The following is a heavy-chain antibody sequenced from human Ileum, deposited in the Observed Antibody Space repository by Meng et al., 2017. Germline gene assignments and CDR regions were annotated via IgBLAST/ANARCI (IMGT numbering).Heavy chain of an antibody. D-gene: IGHD2/OR15-2a*01. V-gene: IGHV4-59*01. CDR3: VGFLPHRPSDY. CDR2: IYYRGST. J-gene: IGHJ4*02. CDR1: GGSISGYY. Sequence: QVQLQESGPGLVKPSETLSLTCTVSGGSISGYYWSWFRQPPGRGLEWIGYIYYRGSTNYNPSLKSRVTRSADTSRNQFSLRLSSVTAADTAVYYCVGFLPHRPSDYWGQGTLVTVSS.